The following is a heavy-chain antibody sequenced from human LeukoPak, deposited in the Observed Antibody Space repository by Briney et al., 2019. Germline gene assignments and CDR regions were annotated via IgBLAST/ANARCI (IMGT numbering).Heavy chain of an antibody. Sequence: GGSLRLSCAASGFTVSSKYMSWVRQAPGKGLEWVSSISSSSSFIYYADSVKGRFTISRDNAKNSLYLQMNSLRAEDTAVYYCARDYSSGWHFDYWGQGTLVTVSS. CDR2: ISSSSSFI. CDR3: ARDYSSGWHFDY. J-gene: IGHJ4*02. CDR1: GFTVSSKY. D-gene: IGHD6-19*01. V-gene: IGHV3-21*01.